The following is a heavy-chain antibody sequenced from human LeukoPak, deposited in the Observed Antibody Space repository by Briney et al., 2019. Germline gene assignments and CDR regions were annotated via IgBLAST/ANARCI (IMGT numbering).Heavy chain of an antibody. CDR3: ARDPWVGEYGAFDI. Sequence: GGSLRLSCAASGFTFDDYGMSWVRQAPGKGLEWVANIKQDGSEKNYLDSVKGRFTISRDNAKNSLYLQMSSLRAEDTALYYCARDPWVGEYGAFDIWGQGTMVTVSS. J-gene: IGHJ3*02. CDR2: IKQDGSEK. CDR1: GFTFDDYG. D-gene: IGHD3-10*01. V-gene: IGHV3-7*01.